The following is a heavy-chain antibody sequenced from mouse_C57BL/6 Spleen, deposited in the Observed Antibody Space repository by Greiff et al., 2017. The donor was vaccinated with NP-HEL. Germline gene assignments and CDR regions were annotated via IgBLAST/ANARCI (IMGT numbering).Heavy chain of an antibody. D-gene: IGHD2-5*01. J-gene: IGHJ1*03. CDR1: GYTFTSYT. V-gene: IGHV1-4*01. Sequence: QVQLQQSGAELARPGASVKMSCKASGYTFTSYTMHWVKQRPGQGLEWIGYINPSSGYTKYNQKFKDKATLTADKSSSTAYMQLSSLTSEDSAVYYSARHYSNFHWYFDVWGTGTTVTVSS. CDR3: ARHYSNFHWYFDV. CDR2: INPSSGYT.